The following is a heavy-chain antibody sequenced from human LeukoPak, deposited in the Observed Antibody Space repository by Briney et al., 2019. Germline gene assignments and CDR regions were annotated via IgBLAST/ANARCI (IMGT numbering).Heavy chain of an antibody. D-gene: IGHD3-9*01. CDR3: ARDLNVLRYFDWLSYYYYYGMDV. J-gene: IGHJ6*02. CDR2: ISAYNGNT. Sequence: ASVKVSCKASGYTFTSYGISWVRQAPGQGLEWMGWISAYNGNTNYAQKLQGRVTMTTDTSTSTAYMELRSLRSDDTAVYYCARDLNVLRYFDWLSYYYYYGMDVWGQGTTVTVSS. CDR1: GYTFTSYG. V-gene: IGHV1-18*01.